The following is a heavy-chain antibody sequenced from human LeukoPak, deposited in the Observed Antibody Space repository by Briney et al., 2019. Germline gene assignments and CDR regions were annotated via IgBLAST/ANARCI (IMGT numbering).Heavy chain of an antibody. CDR3: ARGGPSVLRFLEWLSNPVFDY. CDR2: IYTSGST. J-gene: IGHJ4*02. V-gene: IGHV4-61*02. Sequence: SETLSLTCTVSGGSISSGSYYWSWIRQPAGKGLEWIGRIYTSGSTNYNPSLKSRVTISVDTSKSQFSLKLSSVTAADTAVYYCARGGPSVLRFLEWLSNPVFDYWGQGTLVTVSS. D-gene: IGHD3-3*01. CDR1: GGSISSGSYY.